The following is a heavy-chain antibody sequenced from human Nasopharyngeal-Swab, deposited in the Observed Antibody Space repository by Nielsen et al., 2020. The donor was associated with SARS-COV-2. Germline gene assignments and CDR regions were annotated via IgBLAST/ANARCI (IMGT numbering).Heavy chain of an antibody. D-gene: IGHD6-19*01. CDR2: IYYSGST. CDR3: ANTQWLGRDYSDY. J-gene: IGHJ4*02. V-gene: IGHV4-39*01. Sequence: WIRQPPGKGLEWIGSIYYSGSTYYNPSLKSRVTISVDTSKNQFSLKLSSVTAADTAVYYYANTQWLGRDYSDYWGQGTLVTVSP.